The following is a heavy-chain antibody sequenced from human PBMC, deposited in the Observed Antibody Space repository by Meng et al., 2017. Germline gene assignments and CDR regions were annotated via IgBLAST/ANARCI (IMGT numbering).Heavy chain of an antibody. D-gene: IGHD7-27*01. V-gene: IGHV4-4*02. CDR2: IYHSGST. CDR3: ARIGDWGSTRYFDY. Sequence: QWQLPKSGPGLGKPSGTLSLTWAVSGGSISISNWWSWVRQPPGKGLEWIGEIYHSGSTNYNPSLKSRVTISVDKSKNQFSLKLSPVTAADTAVYYCARIGDWGSTRYFDYWGQGTLVTVSS. CDR1: GGSISISNW. J-gene: IGHJ4*02.